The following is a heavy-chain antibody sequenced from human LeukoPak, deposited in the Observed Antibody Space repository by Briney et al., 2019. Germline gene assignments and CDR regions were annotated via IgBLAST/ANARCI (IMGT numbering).Heavy chain of an antibody. CDR3: ARRRSMVRNFDY. Sequence: TSETLSLTCTVSGGSISSSSYYWGWIRQPPGKGLEWIGEINHSGSTNYNPSLKSRVTISVDTSKNQFSLKLSSVTAADTAVYYCARRRSMVRNFDYWGQGTLVTVSS. CDR2: INHSGST. V-gene: IGHV4-39*07. J-gene: IGHJ4*02. CDR1: GGSISSSSYY. D-gene: IGHD3-10*01.